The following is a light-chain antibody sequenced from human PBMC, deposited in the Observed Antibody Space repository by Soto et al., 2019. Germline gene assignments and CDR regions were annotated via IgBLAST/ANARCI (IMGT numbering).Light chain of an antibody. Sequence: ETVLTQSPGTLSLSPGESATLSCGASESVSSSYLAWYQQKPGQAPRLLIYGATTRLRGVPDRFSGSGSGTDFTLTISRLEPEDFAVYYCQQYGSSPFTFVPGTKVDI. CDR2: GAT. J-gene: IGKJ3*01. CDR1: ESVSSSY. V-gene: IGKV3-20*01. CDR3: QQYGSSPFT.